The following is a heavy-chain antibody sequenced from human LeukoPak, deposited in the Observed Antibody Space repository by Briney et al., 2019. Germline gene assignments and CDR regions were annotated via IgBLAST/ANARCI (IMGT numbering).Heavy chain of an antibody. D-gene: IGHD3-10*01. CDR2: INHSGST. CDR1: GGSFSGYY. Sequence: SETLSLTCAVYGGSFSGYYWSWIRQPPGKGLEWIGEINHSGSTNYNPSLKSRVTISVDTSKNQFSLKLSSATAADTAVYYCARGPYYYGSGSYLHYFDYWGQGTLVTVSS. CDR3: ARGPYYYGSGSYLHYFDY. J-gene: IGHJ4*02. V-gene: IGHV4-34*01.